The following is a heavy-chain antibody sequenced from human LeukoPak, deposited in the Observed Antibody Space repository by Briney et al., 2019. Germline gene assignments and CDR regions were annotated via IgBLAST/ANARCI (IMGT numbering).Heavy chain of an antibody. Sequence: GGSLRLSCAASGFTFSSYWMHWVRQAPGKGLVWVSRINSDGSSTSYADSVKGRFTISRDNAKNTLYLQTNSLRAEDTAVYYCARDPEYRYYFDYWGQGTLVTVSS. CDR2: INSDGSST. J-gene: IGHJ4*02. CDR1: GFTFSSYW. V-gene: IGHV3-74*01. CDR3: ARDPEYRYYFDY. D-gene: IGHD1-14*01.